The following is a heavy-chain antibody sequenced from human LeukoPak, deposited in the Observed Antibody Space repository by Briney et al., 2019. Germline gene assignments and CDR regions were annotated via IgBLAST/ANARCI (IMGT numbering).Heavy chain of an antibody. Sequence: GGSLRLSCAASGFTFSSYAMSWVRLAPGKGLEWVSAISGSGGSTYYADSVKGRFTISRDNSKNTLYLQMNSLRAEDTAVYYCAKAVFGIAVAGYFDYWGQGTLVTVSS. D-gene: IGHD6-19*01. V-gene: IGHV3-23*01. J-gene: IGHJ4*02. CDR1: GFTFSSYA. CDR2: ISGSGGST. CDR3: AKAVFGIAVAGYFDY.